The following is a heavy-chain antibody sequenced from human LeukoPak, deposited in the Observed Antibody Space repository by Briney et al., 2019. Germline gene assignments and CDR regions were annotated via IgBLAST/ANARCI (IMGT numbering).Heavy chain of an antibody. CDR1: GFTVSTNS. Sequence: PGGSLRLSCTVSGFTVSTNSMSWVRQAPGKGLEWVSFIYSDNTHYSDSVKGRFTISRDNAKNSLYLQMNSLRGEDTAVYYCGREAGLWFGEFIDYWGQGTLVTVSS. J-gene: IGHJ4*02. CDR2: IYSDNT. D-gene: IGHD3-10*01. CDR3: GREAGLWFGEFIDY. V-gene: IGHV3-66*01.